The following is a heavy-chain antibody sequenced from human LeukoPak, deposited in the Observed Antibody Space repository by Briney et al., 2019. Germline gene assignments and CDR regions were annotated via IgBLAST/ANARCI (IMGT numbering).Heavy chain of an antibody. CDR2: ISGSGCST. CDR1: VFTFSSYA. V-gene: IGHV3-23*01. CDR3: AKGNTYYYESSGFDY. Sequence: PGGSLRLSCAASVFTFSSYAMSWVRQASGKGREWVSAISGSGCSTYYADTVTGRFTISRDNSKNTLYLQMNGLRDEDTAVYYCAKGNTYYYESSGFDYWGQGTLVTVSS. D-gene: IGHD3-22*01. J-gene: IGHJ4*02.